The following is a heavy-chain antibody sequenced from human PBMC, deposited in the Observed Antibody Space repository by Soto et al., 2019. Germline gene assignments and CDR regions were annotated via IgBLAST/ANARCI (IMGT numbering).Heavy chain of an antibody. J-gene: IGHJ4*02. V-gene: IGHV4-4*02. CDR3: AREYTYGSNFFDC. CDR1: SGSISSNW. CDR2: IYHSGST. D-gene: IGHD2-2*02. Sequence: SETLSLTCAVSSGSISSNWWSWVRQPPGKGLEWIGEIYHSGSTNYNPSLKSRVTISVDKSKNQFSLRLSSVTAADTAVYYCAREYTYGSNFFDCWGQGALVTVSS.